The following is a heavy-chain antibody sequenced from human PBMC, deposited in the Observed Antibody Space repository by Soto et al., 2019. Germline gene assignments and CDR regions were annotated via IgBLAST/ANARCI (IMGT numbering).Heavy chain of an antibody. J-gene: IGHJ3*02. CDR3: AHKDDYIWGSYPKDLGAFDI. Sequence: QITLKESGPTLVKPTQTLTLTCTFSGFSLSTSGVGVGWIRQPPGKALEWLALIYWDDDKRYSPSLKSRLTITKDTYKNQVVLTMTNMDPVDTATYYCAHKDDYIWGSYPKDLGAFDIWGQGTMVTVSS. V-gene: IGHV2-5*02. CDR2: IYWDDDK. D-gene: IGHD3-16*02. CDR1: GFSLSTSGVG.